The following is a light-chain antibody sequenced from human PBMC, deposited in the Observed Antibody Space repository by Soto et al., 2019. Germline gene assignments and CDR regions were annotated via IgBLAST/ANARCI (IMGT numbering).Light chain of an antibody. CDR2: GAS. CDR1: QSVTSSY. Sequence: EIVLTQSPGTLSLSPGERATLSCRAGQSVTSSYLAWYQQKPGQAPRLLIYGASSRATGIPDRFSGSGSGTDFTLTISRLEPADFAVYYCQQYGSSPLTFGGGTKVEIK. V-gene: IGKV3-20*01. CDR3: QQYGSSPLT. J-gene: IGKJ4*01.